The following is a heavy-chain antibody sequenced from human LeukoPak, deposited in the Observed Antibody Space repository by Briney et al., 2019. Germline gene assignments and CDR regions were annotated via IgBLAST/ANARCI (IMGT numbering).Heavy chain of an antibody. CDR1: GYIFTNYG. CDR2: ISAYNGET. D-gene: IGHD6-19*01. Sequence: ASVKVSCKGSGYIFTNYGISWFRQVPGQGLEWVAWISAYNGETKNAPKVQDRVTLTTDTSTNTAYMEMRSLRSDDTAVYYCGRDRPRVNGWYTDYWGQGTLVTVSS. V-gene: IGHV1-18*01. CDR3: GRDRPRVNGWYTDY. J-gene: IGHJ4*02.